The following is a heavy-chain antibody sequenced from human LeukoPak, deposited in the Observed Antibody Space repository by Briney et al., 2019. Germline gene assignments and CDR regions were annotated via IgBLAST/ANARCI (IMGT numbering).Heavy chain of an antibody. Sequence: GGSLRLSCAASGFTFNNAWMSWVRQAPGKGLEWVSYITSSSSTIFYADSVKGRFTVSRDNAKNSLYLQMNSLRAEDTAVYYCARYATVAAHRDFDYWGQGTLVTVSS. V-gene: IGHV3-48*01. CDR3: ARYATVAAHRDFDY. D-gene: IGHD6-19*01. J-gene: IGHJ4*02. CDR1: GFTFNNAW. CDR2: ITSSSSTI.